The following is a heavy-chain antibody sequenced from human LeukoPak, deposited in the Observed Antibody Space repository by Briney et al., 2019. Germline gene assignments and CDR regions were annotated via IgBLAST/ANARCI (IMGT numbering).Heavy chain of an antibody. J-gene: IGHJ3*02. CDR2: INHSGST. CDR1: GGSFSGYY. D-gene: IGHD3-22*01. CDR3: AREPNYYDSSGYYYDAFDI. Sequence: PSETLSLTCAVYGGSFSGYYWSWIRQPPGKGLEWIGEINHSGSTNYNPSLKSRVTISVDTSKNQFSLKLSSVTAADTAVYYCAREPNYYDSSGYYYDAFDIWGQGTMVTVSS. V-gene: IGHV4-34*01.